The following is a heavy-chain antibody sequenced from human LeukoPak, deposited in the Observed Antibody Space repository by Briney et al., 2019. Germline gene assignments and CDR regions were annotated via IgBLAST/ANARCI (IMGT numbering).Heavy chain of an antibody. CDR2: ISNNGGST. CDR1: GFTFSRYS. CDR3: ARTSIAAREADY. D-gene: IGHD6-6*01. J-gene: IGHJ4*02. Sequence: GSLRLSCAASGFTFSRYSMHWVRQAPGQGLEYVTAISNNGGSTYYAKSVKGRFTISRDNSKNTLYLQMSSLRAEDMAVYYCARTSIAAREADYWGQGTLVTVSS. V-gene: IGHV3-64*01.